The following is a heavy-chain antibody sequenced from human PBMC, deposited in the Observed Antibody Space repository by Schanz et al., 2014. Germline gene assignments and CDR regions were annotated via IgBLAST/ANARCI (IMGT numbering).Heavy chain of an antibody. Sequence: QVQLQESGPGLVKPSETLSLTCAVSGASVSSFYWSWIRQPAGKGLEWIGHVYATGRTKYNPSLKSRVTMSVDTSQKQISLKLPSGTAADTAVYYCARTLVNGSRKWFVPWGPGTQVTVSS. D-gene: IGHD3-10*01. J-gene: IGHJ5*02. CDR3: ARTLVNGSRKWFVP. V-gene: IGHV4-4*07. CDR2: VYATGRT. CDR1: GASVSSFY.